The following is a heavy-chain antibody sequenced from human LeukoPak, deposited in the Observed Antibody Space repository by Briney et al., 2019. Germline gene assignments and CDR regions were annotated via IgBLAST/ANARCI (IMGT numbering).Heavy chain of an antibody. J-gene: IGHJ2*01. CDR1: GLTFSDAW. CDR2: ISTGGGTT. Sequence: PGGSLRLSCAASGLTFSDAWMSWVRQAPGKGLEWVSAISTGGGTTYADSVKGRFTVSRDNSKNTLYLQMNSLRAEDTAIYYCAKTIPYWYFDLWGRGTLVTVSS. D-gene: IGHD5-24*01. CDR3: AKTIPYWYFDL. V-gene: IGHV3-23*01.